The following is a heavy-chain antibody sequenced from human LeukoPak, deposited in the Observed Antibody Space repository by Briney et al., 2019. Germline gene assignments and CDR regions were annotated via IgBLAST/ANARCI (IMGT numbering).Heavy chain of an antibody. CDR2: ISSSSYI. D-gene: IGHD3-10*01. CDR3: ARALTHYGSGSCIY. V-gene: IGHV3-69-1*01. Sequence: GGSLRLSCTASGFTFGDYAMSWVRQAPGKGLEWVSSISSSSYIYYADSVKGRFTISRDNAKNSLYLQMNSLRAEDTAAYYCARALTHYGSGSCIYWGQGTLVTVSS. CDR1: GFTFGDYA. J-gene: IGHJ4*02.